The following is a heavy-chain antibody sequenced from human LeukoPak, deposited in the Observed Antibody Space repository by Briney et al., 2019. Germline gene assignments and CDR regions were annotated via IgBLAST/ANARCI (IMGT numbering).Heavy chain of an antibody. Sequence: GGSLRLSCAAFGFTFSSYGMHWVRQTPGKGLEWVAFIRHDGSYQQYADSVKGRFTVSRDNSKDMVYLQMNSLRTEDTAVYYRAKNRDSSDYPRDFDFWGQGTLVTVSS. CDR2: IRHDGSYQ. V-gene: IGHV3-30*02. J-gene: IGHJ4*02. CDR3: AKNRDSSDYPRDFDF. CDR1: GFTFSSYG. D-gene: IGHD3-22*01.